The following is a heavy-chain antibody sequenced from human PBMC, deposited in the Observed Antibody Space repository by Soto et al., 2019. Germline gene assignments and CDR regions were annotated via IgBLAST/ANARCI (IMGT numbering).Heavy chain of an antibody. CDR3: ARVRMTTATFYYYYAMDV. D-gene: IGHD4-17*01. J-gene: IGHJ6*02. CDR1: GGSFSAYY. Sequence: SETLSLTCAVYGGSFSAYYWSWIRQPPGKGLEWIGEVNHSGSTNYNPSLKSRVTVSIDTSKNQFSLKLSSVTAADTAVYYCARVRMTTATFYYYYAMDVWGQGTTVTVSS. V-gene: IGHV4-34*01. CDR2: VNHSGST.